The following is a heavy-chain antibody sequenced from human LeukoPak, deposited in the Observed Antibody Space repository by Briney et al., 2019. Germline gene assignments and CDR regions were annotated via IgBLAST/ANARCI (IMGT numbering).Heavy chain of an antibody. CDR2: IKQDGSEK. Sequence: GGSLRLSCAASGFTFSSYWMSWVRQAPGKGLEWVANIKQDGSEKYYVDSVKGRFTISRDNAKNSLYLQMNSLRAEDTAVYYCARDGGRFGEFPSLDYWGQGTLVTVSS. CDR1: GFTFSSYW. J-gene: IGHJ4*02. V-gene: IGHV3-7*01. CDR3: ARDGGRFGEFPSLDY. D-gene: IGHD3-10*01.